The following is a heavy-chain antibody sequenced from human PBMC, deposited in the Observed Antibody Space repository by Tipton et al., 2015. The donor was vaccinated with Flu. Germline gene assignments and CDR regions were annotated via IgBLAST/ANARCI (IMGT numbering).Heavy chain of an antibody. CDR2: MNPNSGNT. CDR1: GYTFTSYD. CDR3: ARGHDNHNHANPFYYYYGMDV. V-gene: IGHV1-8*01. D-gene: IGHD1-1*01. Sequence: QMQLVQSGAEVKKPGASVKVSCKASGYTFTSYDINWVRQATGQGLEWMGWMNPNSGNTGYAQKFQGRVTMTRNTSISTAYMELSSLRSEDTAVYYCARGHDNHNHANPFYYYYGMDVWGQGTTVTVSS. J-gene: IGHJ6*02.